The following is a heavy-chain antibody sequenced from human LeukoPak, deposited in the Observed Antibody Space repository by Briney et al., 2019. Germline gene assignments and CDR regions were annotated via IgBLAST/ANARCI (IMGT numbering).Heavy chain of an antibody. J-gene: IGHJ5*02. Sequence: ASVKVSCKASGYTFTSYGISWVRQALGQGLEWMGWISAYNGNTNYAQKLQGRVTMTTDTSTSTAYMELRSLRSDDTAVYYCERVSGDIVATNWFDPWGQGTLVTVSS. D-gene: IGHD5-12*01. CDR2: ISAYNGNT. CDR1: GYTFTSYG. CDR3: ERVSGDIVATNWFDP. V-gene: IGHV1-18*01.